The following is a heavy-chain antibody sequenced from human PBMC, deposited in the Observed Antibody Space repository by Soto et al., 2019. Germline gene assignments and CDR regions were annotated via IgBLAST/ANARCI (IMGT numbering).Heavy chain of an antibody. CDR3: ARASSANWFDP. CDR2: IYHSRSA. J-gene: IGHJ5*02. Sequence: QVQLQESGPGLVKPSQTLSLTCSVSGGSISSGHYYWSWIRQPPGKGLEWTGYIYHSRSAYYNPSRKSPATISLDTSKNQFSLKLSSATATDTAVYYCARASSANWFDPWSQGTLVTVSS. V-gene: IGHV4-30-4*01. CDR1: GGSISSGHYY.